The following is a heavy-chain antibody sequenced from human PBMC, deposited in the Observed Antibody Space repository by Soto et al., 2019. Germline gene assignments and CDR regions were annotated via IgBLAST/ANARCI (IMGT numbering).Heavy chain of an antibody. J-gene: IGHJ5*02. D-gene: IGHD3-10*01. CDR3: ATGGVYGSGIWLEP. CDR1: GGSISSSNW. CDR2: IYHSGTA. V-gene: IGHV4-4*02. Sequence: QVQLQESGPGLVKPSGTMSLTCAVSGGSISSSNWWSWVRQPPGKGLEWIGEIYHSGTANYNPSLTSRVTTSVDKSKNQFPLIPNSVTAADTAVYYCATGGVYGSGIWLEPWGQGSLVTGSS.